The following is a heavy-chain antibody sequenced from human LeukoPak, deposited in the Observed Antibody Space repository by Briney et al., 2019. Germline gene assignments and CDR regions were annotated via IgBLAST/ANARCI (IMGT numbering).Heavy chain of an antibody. J-gene: IGHJ4*02. CDR1: GGTFSSYA. Sequence: SVKVSCKASGGTFSSYAISWVRQAPGQGLEWMGRIIPIFGIANYAQKFQGRVTITADKSTSTAYMELSSLRSEDTAVYYCAITRQTTVTPFDYWGQGTLVTVSS. CDR2: IIPIFGIA. CDR3: AITRQTTVTPFDY. V-gene: IGHV1-69*04. D-gene: IGHD4-17*01.